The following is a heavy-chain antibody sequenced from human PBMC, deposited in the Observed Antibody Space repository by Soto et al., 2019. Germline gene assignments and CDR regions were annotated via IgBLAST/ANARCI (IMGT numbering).Heavy chain of an antibody. D-gene: IGHD3-16*01. CDR1: GYTFTGYY. Sequence: ASVKVSCKASGYTFTGYYMHWVRQAPGQGLEWMGWINPNSGGTNYAQKFQGWVTMTTDTSTSTAYMDLGSLTSDDTAVYYCVMVDNYVTPTPQDVWGQGTTVTVSS. J-gene: IGHJ6*02. V-gene: IGHV1-2*04. CDR3: VMVDNYVTPTPQDV. CDR2: INPNSGGT.